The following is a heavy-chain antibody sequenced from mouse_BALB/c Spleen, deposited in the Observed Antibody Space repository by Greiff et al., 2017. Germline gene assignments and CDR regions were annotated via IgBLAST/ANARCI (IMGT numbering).Heavy chain of an antibody. Sequence: EVQVVESGGGLVTPGGSLKLSCAASGFTFSSYAMSWVRQTPEKRLEWVASISSGGSTYYPDSVKGRFTISRDNARNILYLQMSSLRSEDTAMYYSARGGTTVVYYAMDYWGQGTSVTVSS. CDR3: ARGGTTVVYYAMDY. D-gene: IGHD1-1*01. V-gene: IGHV5-6-5*01. CDR2: ISSGGST. CDR1: GFTFSSYA. J-gene: IGHJ4*01.